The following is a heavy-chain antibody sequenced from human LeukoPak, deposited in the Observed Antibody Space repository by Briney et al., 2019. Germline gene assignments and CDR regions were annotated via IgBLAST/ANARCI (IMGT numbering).Heavy chain of an antibody. CDR3: ARDFRGIHRVAGYYFDY. V-gene: IGHV1-2*02. CDR2: INPNSGGT. Sequence: ASVKVSCKASGYTFTGYFMHWVRQAPGQGLEWMGWINPNSGGTNYAQRFQGRVTMTRDTSISTAYMELSRLTSDDTAVYYCARDFRGIHRVAGYYFDYWGQGTLVTVSS. CDR1: GYTFTGYF. D-gene: IGHD6-19*01. J-gene: IGHJ4*02.